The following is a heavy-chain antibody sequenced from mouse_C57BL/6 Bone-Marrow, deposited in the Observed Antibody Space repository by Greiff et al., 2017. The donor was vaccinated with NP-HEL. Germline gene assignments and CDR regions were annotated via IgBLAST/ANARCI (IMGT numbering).Heavy chain of an antibody. V-gene: IGHV1-22*01. Sequence: DVKLVESGPELVKPGASVKMSCKASGYTFTDYNMHWVKQSHGKSLEWIGYINPNNGGTSYNQKFKGKATLTVNKSSSTAYMELRSLTSEDSAVYYCAGNWADWYFDVWGTGTTVTVSS. J-gene: IGHJ1*03. CDR3: AGNWADWYFDV. D-gene: IGHD4-1*01. CDR1: GYTFTDYN. CDR2: INPNNGGT.